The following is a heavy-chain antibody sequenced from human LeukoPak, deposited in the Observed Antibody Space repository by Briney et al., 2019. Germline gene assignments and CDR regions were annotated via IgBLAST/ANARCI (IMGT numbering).Heavy chain of an antibody. Sequence: GGSLRLSCAASGFIFSNYEINWVRQAPGKGLEWVSYISSSGSTKHFADSVKGRFSISRDNATKSLFLQMSSLRADDTAVYYCARGDYVWGTYRPSGYFDYWGQGTLVTVSS. CDR2: ISSSGSTK. J-gene: IGHJ4*02. V-gene: IGHV3-48*03. CDR3: ARGDYVWGTYRPSGYFDY. CDR1: GFIFSNYE. D-gene: IGHD3-16*02.